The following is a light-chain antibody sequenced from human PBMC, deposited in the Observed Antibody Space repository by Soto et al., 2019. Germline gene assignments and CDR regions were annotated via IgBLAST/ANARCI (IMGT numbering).Light chain of an antibody. V-gene: IGKV1-39*01. CDR2: ATS. CDR3: QHSHSSPIT. J-gene: IGKJ4*01. Sequence: DIQMTQSPSPLSAFVGDTVIITGRSSQNIDRFLNWYQHKPGKAPDLLISATSSRESGVPERFSGSGWGTSFTLTIASLQPEDSAIYYCQHSHSSPITFGGGTKVEI. CDR1: QNIDRF.